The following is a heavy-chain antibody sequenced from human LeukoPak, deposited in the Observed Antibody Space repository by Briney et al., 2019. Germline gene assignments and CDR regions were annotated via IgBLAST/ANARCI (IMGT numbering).Heavy chain of an antibody. CDR1: GFIFSSYA. V-gene: IGHV3-23*01. CDR2: ISGSGSST. CDR3: ANSPDGGWYYFDY. D-gene: IGHD6-19*01. Sequence: GGSLRLSCAASGFIFSSYAMTWVRQAPGKGLEWVSGISGSGSSTYYADSVKGRFTLSRDNSKNTLYLQMSGLRAEDTAVYYCANSPDGGWYYFDYWGQGTLVTVSS. J-gene: IGHJ4*02.